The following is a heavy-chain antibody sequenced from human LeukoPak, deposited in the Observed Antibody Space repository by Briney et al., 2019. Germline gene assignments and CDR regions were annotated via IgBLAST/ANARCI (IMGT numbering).Heavy chain of an antibody. Sequence: GGSLRLSCAASGFTFSSYAMSWVRQAPGKGLEWVAVISHDGSNKFYEDSVKGRFTISRDNSKSTLYLHLNIPRPEDTAMYYCTRSVVTTADFDYWGQGTLVTVSS. CDR3: TRSVVTTADFDY. V-gene: IGHV3-30-3*01. D-gene: IGHD4-17*01. J-gene: IGHJ4*02. CDR1: GFTFSSYA. CDR2: ISHDGSNK.